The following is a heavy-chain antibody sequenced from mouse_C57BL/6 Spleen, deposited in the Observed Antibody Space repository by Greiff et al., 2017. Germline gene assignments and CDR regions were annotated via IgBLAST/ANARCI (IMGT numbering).Heavy chain of an antibody. D-gene: IGHD2-13*01. CDR2: IDPSDSET. J-gene: IGHJ4*01. CDR1: GYNFTSYW. CDR3: AKSGEMDY. Sequence: VQLQQPGAELVRPGSSVKLSCTASGYNFTSYWMHWVKQRPIQGLEWIGNIDPSDSETHYNQKFKDKATLTVDKSASTAYMQLSSLTSEDSAVYYGAKSGEMDYWGQGTSVTVSS. V-gene: IGHV1-52*01.